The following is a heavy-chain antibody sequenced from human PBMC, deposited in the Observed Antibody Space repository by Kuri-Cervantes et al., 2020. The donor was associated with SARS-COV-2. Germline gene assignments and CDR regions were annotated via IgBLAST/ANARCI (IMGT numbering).Heavy chain of an antibody. CDR1: GGSIRSGKYY. CDR3: ARDYYDSSYFDY. Sequence: SETLSLTCTVSGGSIRSGKYYWSWIRQPPGKGLEWIGYISYIGSTYYHPSLKSRVTISSDTSKNQFSLKLSSVTAADTAVYYCARDYYDSSYFDYWGQGTLVTVSS. CDR2: ISYIGST. V-gene: IGHV4-30-4*01. J-gene: IGHJ4*02. D-gene: IGHD3-22*01.